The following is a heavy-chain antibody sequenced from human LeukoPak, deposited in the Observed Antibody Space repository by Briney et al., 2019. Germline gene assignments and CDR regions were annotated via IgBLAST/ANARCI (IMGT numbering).Heavy chain of an antibody. Sequence: GASVKVSCKASGYTFTTYDISWVRQAPGQGLEWMGWISGYNGNTNYAPKLQGRVTMTTDTSTSTAYMELRSLRSDDTAIYYCARDERAAAAGNEYYFDFWGQGTLVTVSS. CDR2: ISGYNGNT. D-gene: IGHD6-13*01. CDR3: ARDERAAAAGNEYYFDF. CDR1: GYTFTTYD. V-gene: IGHV1-18*01. J-gene: IGHJ4*02.